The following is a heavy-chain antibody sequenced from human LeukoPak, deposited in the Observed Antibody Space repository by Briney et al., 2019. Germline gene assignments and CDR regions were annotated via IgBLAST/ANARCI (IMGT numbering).Heavy chain of an antibody. V-gene: IGHV3-48*01. CDR2: ISSSSSTI. Sequence: GGSLRLSCAASGFTFSSYSMNWVRQAPGKGLEWVSYISSSSSTIYYADSVKGRFTISRDNAKNSLYLQMNSLRAEDTAVYYCAKVPRQHDNWFDPWGQGTLVTVSS. J-gene: IGHJ5*02. D-gene: IGHD6-13*01. CDR3: AKVPRQHDNWFDP. CDR1: GFTFSSYS.